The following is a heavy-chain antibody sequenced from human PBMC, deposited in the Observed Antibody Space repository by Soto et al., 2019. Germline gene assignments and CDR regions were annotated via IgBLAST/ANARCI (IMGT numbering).Heavy chain of an antibody. CDR2: ISEGGGKT. D-gene: IGHD2-2*01. CDR1: GFTFSSNA. Sequence: EVQLLESGGGLVQPGGSLRLSCAASGFTFSSNAMSWVRQAPGKGLEWISVISEGGGKTYYADSVKGRFTISRDNSKNTLDLQMNRLGAEDTALYYGARVFCGSASCHGGNFEYWGQGTLVTVSS. J-gene: IGHJ4*02. CDR3: ARVFCGSASCHGGNFEY. V-gene: IGHV3-23*01.